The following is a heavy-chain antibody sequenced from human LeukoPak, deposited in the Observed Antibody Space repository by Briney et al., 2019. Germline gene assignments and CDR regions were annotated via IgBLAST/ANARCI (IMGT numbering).Heavy chain of an antibody. Sequence: EASVKVSCKASGYTFTSYYMHWVRQAPGQGLEWMGIINPSGGSTSYAQKFQGRVTMTRDMSTSTVYMELSSLRSEDTAAYYCARDFVHYYDSSGFKDLGAFDIWGQGTMVTVSS. D-gene: IGHD3-22*01. V-gene: IGHV1-46*01. J-gene: IGHJ3*02. CDR3: ARDFVHYYDSSGFKDLGAFDI. CDR2: INPSGGST. CDR1: GYTFTSYY.